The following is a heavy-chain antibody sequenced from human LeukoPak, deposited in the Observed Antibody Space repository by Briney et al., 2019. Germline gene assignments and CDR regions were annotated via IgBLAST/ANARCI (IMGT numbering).Heavy chain of an antibody. Sequence: PSETLSLTCTVSGGSISSSSYYWGWIRQPPGKGLEWIGSIYFSGSTYYNPSLKSRVTISVDTSKNQFSLKLTSVTAADTAVYYCARDGDTVTTMIDYWGQGTLVTVSS. CDR3: ARDGDTVTTMIDY. CDR2: IYFSGST. CDR1: GGSISSSSYY. V-gene: IGHV4-39*07. D-gene: IGHD4-11*01. J-gene: IGHJ4*02.